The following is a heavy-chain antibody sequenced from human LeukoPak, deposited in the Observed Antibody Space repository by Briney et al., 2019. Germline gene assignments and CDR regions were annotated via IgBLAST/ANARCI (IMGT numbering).Heavy chain of an antibody. D-gene: IGHD2-21*01. V-gene: IGHV4-39*01. Sequence: SETLSLTCTVSGGSVSSGSYYWGWIRQPPGKGLEWIGTIYYSGSTYYNPSLKSRVTISIDTSKNQFSLNLSSVTATDTAVYYCARPLLGVVGAFDPWGQGTLVTVSS. CDR3: ARPLLGVVGAFDP. CDR1: GGSVSSGSYY. J-gene: IGHJ5*02. CDR2: IYYSGST.